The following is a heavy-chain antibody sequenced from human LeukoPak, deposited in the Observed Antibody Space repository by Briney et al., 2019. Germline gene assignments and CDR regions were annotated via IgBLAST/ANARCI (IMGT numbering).Heavy chain of an antibody. CDR2: IKSKTEGGTT. CDR1: VFTFHNAW. V-gene: IGHV3-15*01. J-gene: IGHJ1*01. CDR3: TTYVDTAVPSFQH. D-gene: IGHD5-18*01. Sequence: GGSLRLSCAASVFTFHNAWMSWVRQAPGKGLEWVGRIKSKTEGGTTDYAAPVKGRVTISRDDSKNTLYRQRNSLKTEDTAVYYCTTYVDTAVPSFQHWGQGTLVTVSS.